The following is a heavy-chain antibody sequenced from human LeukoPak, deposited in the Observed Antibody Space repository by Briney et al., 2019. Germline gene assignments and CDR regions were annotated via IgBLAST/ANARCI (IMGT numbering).Heavy chain of an antibody. V-gene: IGHV4-4*07. D-gene: IGHD5-18*01. CDR3: ARDSPDGYTHGHYYYNIDV. J-gene: IGHJ6*03. CDR2: IWISGGLWSSGGT. Sequence: MPSETLSLTCTVSGTSMTNYYWTWIRQPAGGGLEFIGRIWISGGLWSSGGTNYNPSLSSRMTMSVDTSKNQLSLRLTSVTAADAAVYYCARDSPDGYTHGHYYYNIDVWGKGTTVSVSS. CDR1: GTSMTNYY.